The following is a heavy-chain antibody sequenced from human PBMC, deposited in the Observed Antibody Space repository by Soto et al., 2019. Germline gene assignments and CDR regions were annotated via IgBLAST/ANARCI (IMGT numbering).Heavy chain of an antibody. CDR3: ASIAVAGRYGMDV. J-gene: IGHJ6*02. D-gene: IGHD6-19*01. Sequence: ESGGGVVQPGRSLRLSCAASGFTFSSYGMHWVRQAPGKGLEWVAVIWYDGSNKYYADSVKGRFTISRDNSKNTLYLQMNSLRAEDTAVYYCASIAVAGRYGMDVWGQGTTVTVSS. CDR2: IWYDGSNK. V-gene: IGHV3-33*01. CDR1: GFTFSSYG.